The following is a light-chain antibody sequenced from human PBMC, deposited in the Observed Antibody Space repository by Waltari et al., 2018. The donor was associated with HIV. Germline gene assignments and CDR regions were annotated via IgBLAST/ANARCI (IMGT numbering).Light chain of an antibody. CDR2: EVF. Sequence: QSALTHPRSVSGSPGQSVTISCTGTARAMGYFDYVSWYQQYPGKAPNVIIYEVFQRPSGVPDRFTASKSGITASLTISGLQDEDEADYYCCSYAGTYTYVFGSGTTVTVL. V-gene: IGLV2-11*01. CDR1: ARAMGYFDY. J-gene: IGLJ1*01. CDR3: CSYAGTYTYV.